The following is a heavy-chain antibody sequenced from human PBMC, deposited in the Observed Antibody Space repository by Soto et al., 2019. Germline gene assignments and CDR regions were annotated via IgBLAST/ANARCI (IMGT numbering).Heavy chain of an antibody. CDR3: ATIEPTTVRLDY. CDR1: GGSFSSYY. D-gene: IGHD4-17*01. CDR2: IYYSGST. V-gene: IGHV4-59*01. J-gene: IGHJ4*02. Sequence: PSETLSLTCAVYGGSFSSYYWSWIRQPPGKGLEWIGYIYYSGSTNYNPSLKSRVTISVDTSKNQFSLKLSSVTAADTAVYYCATIEPTTVRLDYWGQGTLVTVSS.